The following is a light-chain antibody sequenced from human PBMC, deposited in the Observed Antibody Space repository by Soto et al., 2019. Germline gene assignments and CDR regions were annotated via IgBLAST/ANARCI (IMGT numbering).Light chain of an antibody. V-gene: IGLV1-51*01. J-gene: IGLJ2*01. CDR3: DSWDNSLSVLL. CDR2: DNN. CDR1: SSNIGNNY. Sequence: QSVLTQPPSVSAAPGQRVTISCSGSSSNIGNNYVSWYQQLPGTAPKLLIYDNNKRPSGIPDRFSGSTSGTSATLAIAGLQTGDEADYYCDSWDNSLSVLLFGGGTKLTVL.